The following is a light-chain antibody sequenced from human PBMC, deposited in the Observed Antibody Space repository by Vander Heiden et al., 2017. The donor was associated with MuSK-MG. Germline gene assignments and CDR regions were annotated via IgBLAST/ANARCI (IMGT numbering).Light chain of an antibody. Sequence: DIVMTQSPDSLAVSLGERATINCKSSQSVLYSSNNKNYLAWYQQKPGQPPKLLIYWASTRESGVPDRFSGSGSGTDFTLTISSLQAEDVAVYYCQQYDSTPYTFAHETKLRIK. CDR2: WAS. V-gene: IGKV4-1*01. CDR3: QQYDSTPYT. CDR1: QSVLYSSNNKNY. J-gene: IGKJ2*01.